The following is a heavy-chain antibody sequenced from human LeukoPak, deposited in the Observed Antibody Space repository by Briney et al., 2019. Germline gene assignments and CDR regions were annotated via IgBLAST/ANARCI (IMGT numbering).Heavy chain of an antibody. Sequence: PGGSLRLSCAASGFTFSSYEINWVRQAPGKGLEWVSHISSSGSTIYYADFVKGRFTISRDNAKNSLYLQMNSLRAEDTAVYYCASVNWAAAGSFDFWGQGTMVTVSS. CDR1: GFTFSSYE. D-gene: IGHD6-13*01. CDR2: ISSSGSTI. CDR3: ASVNWAAAGSFDF. V-gene: IGHV3-48*03. J-gene: IGHJ4*02.